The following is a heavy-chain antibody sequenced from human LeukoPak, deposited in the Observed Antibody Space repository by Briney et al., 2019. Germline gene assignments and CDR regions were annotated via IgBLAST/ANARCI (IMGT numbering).Heavy chain of an antibody. CDR3: AKDPGIHDYGDYVGY. CDR1: GFAVSSNY. D-gene: IGHD4-17*01. CDR2: TYSGGRT. V-gene: IGHV3-53*01. Sequence: PGGSLRLSCAASGFAVSSNYMSWVRQAPGKGLEWVSVTYSGGRTDYADSVKGWFTISRDNSKNTLYLQMNSLRAEDTAVYYCAKDPGIHDYGDYVGYWGQGTLVTVSS. J-gene: IGHJ4*02.